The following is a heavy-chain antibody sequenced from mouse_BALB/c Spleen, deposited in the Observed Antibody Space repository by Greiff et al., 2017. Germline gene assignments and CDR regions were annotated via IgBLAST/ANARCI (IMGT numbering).Heavy chain of an antibody. CDR3: ARDRTLYYDYDEGAY. D-gene: IGHD2-4*01. CDR2: IRDDGSYT. J-gene: IGHJ3*01. V-gene: IGHV5-4*02. CDR1: GFPFSDYY. Sequence: EVHPVGSGGGPVKPGASLDLSCSAPGFPFSDYYMYRVRQTPRKRPEKVATIRDDGSYTYYTDSLKGRITISRDNAKNNLYLHMSSLKSEDTAMYYCARDRTLYYDYDEGAYWGQGTLVTVSA.